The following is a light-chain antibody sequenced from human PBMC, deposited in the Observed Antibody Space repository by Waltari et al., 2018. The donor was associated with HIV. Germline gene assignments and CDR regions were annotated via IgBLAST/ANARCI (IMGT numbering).Light chain of an antibody. CDR2: RNN. Sequence: QAGLTQPPSVSKGLRQTATLTCPGNSNHVGNQAAAWRQQHQGHPPKLLSYRNNNRPSGISERLSASRSGNTASLTITGLQPEDEADYYCSAWDSSLSAWVFGGGTKLTVL. V-gene: IGLV10-54*01. CDR3: SAWDSSLSAWV. J-gene: IGLJ3*02. CDR1: SNHVGNQA.